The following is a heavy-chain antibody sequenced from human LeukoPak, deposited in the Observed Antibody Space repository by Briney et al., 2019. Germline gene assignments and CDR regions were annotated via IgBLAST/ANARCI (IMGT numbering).Heavy chain of an antibody. D-gene: IGHD3-9*01. CDR2: IWLDGSAT. CDR3: ARDLIREDFDY. J-gene: IGHJ4*02. Sequence: PGGSLRLSCAASGFVFSNYDMHWVRQAPGKGLEWVAIIWLDGSATYYGDSVKGRFTVSRDNSNNTLYLQMNSLRVEDTAVYYCARDLIREDFDYWGQGTLVAVSS. V-gene: IGHV3-33*01. CDR1: GFVFSNYD.